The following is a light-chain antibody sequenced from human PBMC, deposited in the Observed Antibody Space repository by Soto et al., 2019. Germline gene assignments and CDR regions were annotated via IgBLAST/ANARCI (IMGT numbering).Light chain of an antibody. Sequence: EIVLTQSPATLPLSPGERATLSCRASQGVSSYLGWYQQRPGQAPRLLIYDVSTRATGIPARFSGSRSGTDFTLTISSLEPEDFAVYYCQQRSNWPLTFGGGTKVEIK. J-gene: IGKJ4*01. CDR2: DVS. CDR1: QGVSSY. CDR3: QQRSNWPLT. V-gene: IGKV3-11*01.